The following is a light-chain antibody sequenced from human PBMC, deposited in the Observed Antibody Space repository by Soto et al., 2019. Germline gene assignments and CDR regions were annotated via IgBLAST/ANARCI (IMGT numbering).Light chain of an antibody. J-gene: IGKJ1*01. CDR2: KAS. CDR1: QSIGSW. CDR3: QQYNNDSPWT. V-gene: IGKV1-5*03. Sequence: DIQMTQSPSTLSASVGDRVILTCRASQSIGSWLAWYQQKAGKGPKLLIYKASSLKSGVPSRFSGSGSGTEFTLXIXSLQPXXFATYYCQQYNNDSPWTFGQGTKVEVK.